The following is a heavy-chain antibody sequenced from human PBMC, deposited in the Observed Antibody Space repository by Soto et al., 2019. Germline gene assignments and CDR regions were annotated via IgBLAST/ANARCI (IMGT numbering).Heavy chain of an antibody. Sequence: QLQLQESGPGLVKPSETLSLTCTVSGGSISSSSYYWGWIRQPPGKGLEWIGSIYYSGSTYYNPSLKSRVTISVDTSKNQFSLKLSSVTAADTAVYYCARGRGLWSGYHQDYYYYGMDVWGQGTTVTVSS. V-gene: IGHV4-39*01. CDR3: ARGRGLWSGYHQDYYYYGMDV. D-gene: IGHD3-3*01. CDR1: GGSISSSSYY. CDR2: IYYSGST. J-gene: IGHJ6*02.